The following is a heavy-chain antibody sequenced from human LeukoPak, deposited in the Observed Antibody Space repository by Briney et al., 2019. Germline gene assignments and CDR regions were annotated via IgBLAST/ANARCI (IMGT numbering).Heavy chain of an antibody. Sequence: GGSLRLSCAASGFTFSDYDMSWVRQAPGKGLEWVSSMSLSTSGKTYADSVKGRFTVSTDKAKNTLYLQMDSLRAEDTAIYYCAKALTRWAFDMWGQGAMVTVSS. CDR1: GFTFSDYD. J-gene: IGHJ3*02. D-gene: IGHD3-16*01. V-gene: IGHV3-23*01. CDR2: MSLSTSGK. CDR3: AKALTRWAFDM.